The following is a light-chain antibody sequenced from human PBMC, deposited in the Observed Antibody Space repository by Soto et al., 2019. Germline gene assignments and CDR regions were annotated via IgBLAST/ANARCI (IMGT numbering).Light chain of an antibody. Sequence: EIVLTQSPGTLSLSPGETATLSRRASQTIGSTYLAWYQQKPGQAPRLLIFGTSRRATGIPDRFSGSGSGTDFTLSISRLEPEDFAVYYCQQYASSPLLTFGGGTKVDIK. CDR3: QQYASSPLLT. CDR1: QTIGSTY. V-gene: IGKV3-20*01. J-gene: IGKJ4*01. CDR2: GTS.